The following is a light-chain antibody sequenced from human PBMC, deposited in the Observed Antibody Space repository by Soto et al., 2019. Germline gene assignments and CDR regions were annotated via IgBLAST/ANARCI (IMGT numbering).Light chain of an antibody. Sequence: EIVLTQSPGTLSLSPGERATLSCRASQSVGKNFVAWYQQKPVQAPRFLMYGASTRATGIPDRFSGSGSGTHFTLTINRLEPEDFAVYYCHQYADSPRTFGQGTKVEI. J-gene: IGKJ1*01. V-gene: IGKV3-20*01. CDR3: HQYADSPRT. CDR1: QSVGKNF. CDR2: GAS.